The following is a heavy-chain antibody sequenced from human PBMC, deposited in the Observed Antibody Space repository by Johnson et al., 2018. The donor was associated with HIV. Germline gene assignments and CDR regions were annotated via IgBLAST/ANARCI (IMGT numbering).Heavy chain of an antibody. CDR1: EFTFDEYG. CDR3: ARESTPWGADYVGYGFDI. D-gene: IGHD4-17*01. Sequence: MQLVESVGGVIRPGGSLRLSCAASEFTFDEYGMSWVRQAPGKGLEWVSSINWNGGSTGYADSVKGRFTISRDNAKNSLYLQMNSLRDEDTAVYYCARESTPWGADYVGYGFDIWGQGTMVTVSS. V-gene: IGHV3-20*04. J-gene: IGHJ3*02. CDR2: INWNGGST.